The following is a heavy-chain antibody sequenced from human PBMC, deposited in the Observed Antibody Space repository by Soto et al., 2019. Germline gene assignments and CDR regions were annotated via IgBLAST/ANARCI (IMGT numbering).Heavy chain of an antibody. CDR2: IWYDGSNK. D-gene: IGHD5-12*01. V-gene: IGHV3-33*01. CDR1: GFTFSSYG. Sequence: GGSLRLSCAASGFTFSSYGMHWVRQAPGKGLEWVAVIWYDGSNKYYADSVKGRFTISRDNSKNTLYLQMNSLRAEDTAVYYCARGSHRTAMATIRGFDYWGQGTLVTVSS. CDR3: ARGSHRTAMATIRGFDY. J-gene: IGHJ4*02.